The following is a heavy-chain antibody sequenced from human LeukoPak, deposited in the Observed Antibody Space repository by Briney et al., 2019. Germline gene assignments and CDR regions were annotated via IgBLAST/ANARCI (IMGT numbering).Heavy chain of an antibody. CDR2: INHSGST. Sequence: SETLSLTCAVYGGSFSGYYWSWIRQPPGKGLEWIGEINHSGSTNYNPSLKSRVTISVDTSKNQFSLKLSSVTAADTAVYYCARAPGYSSSYFDYWGQGTLVTVSS. CDR1: GGSFSGYY. CDR3: ARAPGYSSSYFDY. J-gene: IGHJ4*02. V-gene: IGHV4-34*01. D-gene: IGHD6-13*01.